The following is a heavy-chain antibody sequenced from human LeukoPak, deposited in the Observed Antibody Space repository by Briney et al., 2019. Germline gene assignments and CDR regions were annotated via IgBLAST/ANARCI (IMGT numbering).Heavy chain of an antibody. Sequence: GGSLRLSCAASGFTFSNYAMHWVRQAPGKGLEWVAIIWYDGSNKYYGDSVKGRFTISRDNSKNTLYLQMNSLRVEDTAVYYCAKSGHSSGFNWFDPWGQGTLVTVSS. CDR2: IWYDGSNK. CDR3: AKSGHSSGFNWFDP. D-gene: IGHD3-22*01. J-gene: IGHJ5*02. V-gene: IGHV3-33*06. CDR1: GFTFSNYA.